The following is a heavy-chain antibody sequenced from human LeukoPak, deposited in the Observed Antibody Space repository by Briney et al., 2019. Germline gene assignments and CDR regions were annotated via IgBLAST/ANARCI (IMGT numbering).Heavy chain of an antibody. CDR2: IRYSGRT. D-gene: IGHD6-19*01. V-gene: IGHV4-59*01. Sequence: SETLSLTCTASDDSISRDFWTWIRQPPGKGLEWIGYIRYSGRTEYNPSLKSRVTISIQTSKNQCSLKLTSVTAADTAIYYCARLPDVGGWPFDYWGQGILVTVSS. CDR3: ARLPDVGGWPFDY. J-gene: IGHJ4*02. CDR1: DDSISRDF.